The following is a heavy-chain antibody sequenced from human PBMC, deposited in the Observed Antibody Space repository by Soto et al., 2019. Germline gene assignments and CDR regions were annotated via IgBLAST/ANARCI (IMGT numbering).Heavy chain of an antibody. J-gene: IGHJ4*02. CDR2: ISHSGST. CDR1: GESFSGNY. V-gene: IGHV4-34*02. Sequence: QVQLQQWGAGLLKPSETLSLTCDVYGESFSGNYWSWIRQPPGKGLEWIGEISHSGSTTYNPSLKSRVTISLDTSKNQFSLKLSSVTAADTAVYYCARGNIAIPMTTVTTAFDYWGQGTLVTVSS. D-gene: IGHD4-17*01. CDR3: ARGNIAIPMTTVTTAFDY.